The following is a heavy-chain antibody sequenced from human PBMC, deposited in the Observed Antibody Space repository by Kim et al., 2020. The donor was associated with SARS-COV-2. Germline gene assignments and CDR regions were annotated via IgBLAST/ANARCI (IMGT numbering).Heavy chain of an antibody. CDR3: ARDTDYYYGSGDNWFDP. CDR2: ISYDDTDK. V-gene: IGHV3-30-3*01. CDR1: GFSFSNHA. D-gene: IGHD3-10*01. J-gene: IGHJ5*02. Sequence: GGSLRLSCAASGFSFSNHAMHWVRQAPGKGLEWVAVISYDDTDKKYADSVKGRFTISRDNSKNTLYLQMDSLRVEDTAMYHCARDTDYYYGSGDNWFDPWGRGTLVTVSS.